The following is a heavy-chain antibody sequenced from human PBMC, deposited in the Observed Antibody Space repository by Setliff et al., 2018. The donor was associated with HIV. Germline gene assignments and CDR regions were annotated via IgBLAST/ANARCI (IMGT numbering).Heavy chain of an antibody. J-gene: IGHJ4*02. D-gene: IGHD3-10*01. Sequence: ASVKVSCKASGYIFTDYYIHWVQQAPGEGLEWMGRVDPQDGETKYAEKFQGRVTITADTSTDTSDMELSSLRSEDTAVFYCATSGTYYYGSGTYHASAYWGQGTLVT. CDR3: ATSGTYYYGSGTYHASAY. V-gene: IGHV1-69-2*01. CDR1: GYIFTDYY. CDR2: VDPQDGET.